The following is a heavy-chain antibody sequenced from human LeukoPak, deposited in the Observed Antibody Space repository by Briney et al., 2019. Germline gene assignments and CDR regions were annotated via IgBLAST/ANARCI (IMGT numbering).Heavy chain of an antibody. D-gene: IGHD4-23*01. CDR1: GFTFSDYT. CDR2: ITGRKNYI. CDR3: ARDDGGNFNDAFDV. Sequence: GGSLRLSCAASGFTFSDYTLNWVRQAPAKGLERVSSITGRKNYIFYADSLKGRFTTSRDNAENSVYLQMNNLGADDTAIYYCARDDGGNFNDAFDVWGPGTLVTVSS. V-gene: IGHV3-21*01. J-gene: IGHJ3*01.